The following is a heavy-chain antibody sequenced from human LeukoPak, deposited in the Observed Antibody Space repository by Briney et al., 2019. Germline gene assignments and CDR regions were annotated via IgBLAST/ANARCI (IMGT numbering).Heavy chain of an antibody. CDR1: GYSFTSYW. V-gene: IGHV5-51*01. CDR3: ARHRVATADGMDV. Sequence: GESLKISRKGSGYSFTSYWIVWVRQMPGKGLEWMGIIYPGDSDTTYSPSFQGQVTISADKSISTAYLQWSSLKASDTAIYYCARHRVATADGMDVWGKGTTVTVSS. CDR2: IYPGDSDT. J-gene: IGHJ6*04. D-gene: IGHD1-26*01.